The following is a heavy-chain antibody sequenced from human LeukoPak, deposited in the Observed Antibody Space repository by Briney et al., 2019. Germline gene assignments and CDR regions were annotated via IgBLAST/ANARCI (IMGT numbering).Heavy chain of an antibody. Sequence: PSETLSLTCAVSGGSISSGGYSWSWIRQPPGKGLEWIGYIYHSGSTYYNPSLKSRVTISVDRSKNQFSLKLSSVTAADTAVYYCARQSMRLEFLEYNGMDVWGQGTTVIVSS. CDR3: ARQSMRLEFLEYNGMDV. J-gene: IGHJ6*02. V-gene: IGHV4-30-2*01. CDR2: IYHSGST. D-gene: IGHD3-3*01. CDR1: GGSISSGGYS.